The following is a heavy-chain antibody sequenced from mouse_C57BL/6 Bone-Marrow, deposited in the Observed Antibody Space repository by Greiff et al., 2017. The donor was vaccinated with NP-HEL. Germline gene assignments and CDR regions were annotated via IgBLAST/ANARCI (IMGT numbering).Heavy chain of an antibody. J-gene: IGHJ1*03. D-gene: IGHD1-1*01. CDR1: GYTFTSYW. V-gene: IGHV1-59*01. CDR3: ARSPYYDGSSHWYFDV. CDR2: IDPSDSYT. Sequence: QVQLKQPGAELVRPGTSVKLSCKASGYTFTSYWMHWVKQRPGQGLEWIGVIDPSDSYTNYNQKFKGKATLTVDTSSSTAYMQLSSLTSEDSAVYYCARSPYYDGSSHWYFDVWGTGTTVTVSS.